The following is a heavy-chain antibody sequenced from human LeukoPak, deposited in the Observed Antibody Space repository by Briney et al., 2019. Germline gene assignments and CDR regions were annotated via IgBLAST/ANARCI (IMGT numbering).Heavy chain of an antibody. D-gene: IGHD4-17*01. J-gene: IGHJ4*02. CDR1: GFTFSSYG. CDR2: ISYDGSNK. V-gene: IGHV3-30*18. Sequence: GRSLRLSCAASGFTFSSYGMHWVRQAPGKGLEWVAVISYDGSNKYYADSVKGRFTISRDNSKNTLYLQMNSLRAEDTAVYCCAKDRSNGDYFDYWGQGTLVTVSS. CDR3: AKDRSNGDYFDY.